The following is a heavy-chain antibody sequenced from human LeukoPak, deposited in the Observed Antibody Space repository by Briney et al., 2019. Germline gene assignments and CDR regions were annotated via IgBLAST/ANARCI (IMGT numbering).Heavy chain of an antibody. CDR3: VIWGDYDFLTGYYAPDS. Sequence: QPGASLRLSCVASGFTFSNYAMSWVRQAPGKGLEWVSAITGSGTNTYYADSVKGRFTISRDNSKNTVFLQMNSLRHEDTAIYYCVIWGDYDFLTGYYAPDSGGRGTLATVPT. J-gene: IGHJ4*02. D-gene: IGHD3-9*01. CDR1: GFTFSNYA. CDR2: ITGSGTNT. V-gene: IGHV3-23*01.